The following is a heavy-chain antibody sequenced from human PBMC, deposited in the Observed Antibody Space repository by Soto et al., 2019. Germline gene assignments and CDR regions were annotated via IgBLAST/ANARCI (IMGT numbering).Heavy chain of an antibody. V-gene: IGHV5-51*01. CDR2: FYPGDSDI. CDR3: ARFRAPRRQLISMSFHL. D-gene: IGHD6-13*01. Sequence: PGEPLKISCKASGYDFTNYWIAWLRQTRGRGLEWMGLFYPGDSDIRYNPSFRGRVTISADKSITSAFVQWGSLKASDSAIYYCARFRAPRRQLISMSFHLWGLGTLVTVSS. CDR1: GYDFTNYW. J-gene: IGHJ4*03.